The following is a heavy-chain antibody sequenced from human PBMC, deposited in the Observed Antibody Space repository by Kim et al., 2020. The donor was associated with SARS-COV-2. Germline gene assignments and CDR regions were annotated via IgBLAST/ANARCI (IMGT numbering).Heavy chain of an antibody. CDR3: AKDRGWELRGVYFDY. Sequence: GGSLRLSCAASGFTFDDYAMHWVRQAPGKGLEWVSGISWNSGSIGYADSVKGRFTISRDNAKNSLYLQMNSLRAEDTALYYCAKDRGWELRGVYFDYWGQGTLVTVSS. V-gene: IGHV3-9*01. J-gene: IGHJ4*02. CDR1: GFTFDDYA. D-gene: IGHD1-26*01. CDR2: ISWNSGSI.